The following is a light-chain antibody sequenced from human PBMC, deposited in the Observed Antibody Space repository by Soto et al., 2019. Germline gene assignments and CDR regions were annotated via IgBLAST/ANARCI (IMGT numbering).Light chain of an antibody. CDR1: QSLVYSAGNTY. CDR3: MQGTRWPLT. Sequence: DVVMTQSPLSLPVTLGQAASISCRSSQSLVYSAGNTYLRWFQQRPGQSPRRLIYKVSNPASVDPDRFTGSGSGTDSTLKISRVEAEDVGVYYCMQGTRWPLTFGPGTKVDIK. CDR2: KVS. J-gene: IGKJ3*01. V-gene: IGKV2-30*01.